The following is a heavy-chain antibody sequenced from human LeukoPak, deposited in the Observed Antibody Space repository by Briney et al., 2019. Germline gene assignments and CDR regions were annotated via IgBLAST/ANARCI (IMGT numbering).Heavy chain of an antibody. CDR3: ARNGDDSSDYYYFDY. CDR2: IYNSGTT. V-gene: IGHV4-30-4*07. Sequence: PSETLSLTCAVSGDSISSGDYSWSWIRQPPGKGPEWIGYIYNSGTTNYNPSLKSRVTISVDTSKNQFSLRLSSVTAADTAIYYCARNGDDSSDYYYFDYWGQGTLVTVSS. D-gene: IGHD3-22*01. J-gene: IGHJ4*02. CDR1: GDSISSGDYS.